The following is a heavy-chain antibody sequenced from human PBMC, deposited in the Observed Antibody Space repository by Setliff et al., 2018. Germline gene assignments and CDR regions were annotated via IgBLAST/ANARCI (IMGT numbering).Heavy chain of an antibody. CDR2: IHSDGTTT. Sequence: GGSLRLSCAAPGFTFSGFSMHWVRQAPGKGLEWVSRIHSDGTTTAYADSVRGRVTISRDNAKNTLYLQMNSLRAEDTAVYYCARGFGYAAWYYLDYWGQGTLVTVSS. V-gene: IGHV3-74*01. J-gene: IGHJ4*02. CDR3: ARGFGYAAWYYLDY. CDR1: GFTFSGFS. D-gene: IGHD2-2*03.